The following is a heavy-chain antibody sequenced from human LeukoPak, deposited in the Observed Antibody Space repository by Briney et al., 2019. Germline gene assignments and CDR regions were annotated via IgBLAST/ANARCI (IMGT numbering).Heavy chain of an antibody. CDR2: IIPIFGTA. V-gene: IGHV1-69*05. D-gene: IGHD3-22*01. J-gene: IGHJ4*02. CDR1: GGTFSSYA. Sequence: SVKVSCKASGGTFSSYAISWVRQAPGQGLEWMGGIIPIFGTANYAQKFQGRVTITTVESTSTAYMELSSLRSEDTAVYYCATSPYYYDSSGYYVFDYWGQGTLVTVSS. CDR3: ATSPYYYDSSGYYVFDY.